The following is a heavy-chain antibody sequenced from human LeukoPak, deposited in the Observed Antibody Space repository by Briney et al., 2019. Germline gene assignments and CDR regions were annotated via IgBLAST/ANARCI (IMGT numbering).Heavy chain of an antibody. V-gene: IGHV4-59*01. CDR2: IYYSGGT. CDR3: ASQFDY. CDR1: GDSISSYY. J-gene: IGHJ4*02. Sequence: PSESLSLTCTVAGDSISSYYGSWIRQPPGKGLEWIGYIYYSGGTNYNPSLKSRVTISVDTSKNQFSLKLSSVTAADTAVYYCASQFDYWGQGTLVTVSS.